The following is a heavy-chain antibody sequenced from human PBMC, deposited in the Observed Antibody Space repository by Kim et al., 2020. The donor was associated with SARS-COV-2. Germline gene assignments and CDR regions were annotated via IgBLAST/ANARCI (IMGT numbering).Heavy chain of an antibody. Sequence: ASVKVSCKASGYTFTSYAMHWVRQAPGQRLEWMGWNNAGNGNTKYSQKCQGRVNITRDTSASTAYMELSSLRTEDTAVYYCARAPYDFWSGYSERAFDIWGQGTMDTVSS. V-gene: IGHV1-3*01. CDR3: ARAPYDFWSGYSERAFDI. CDR1: GYTFTSYA. CDR2: NNAGNGNT. J-gene: IGHJ3*02. D-gene: IGHD3-3*01.